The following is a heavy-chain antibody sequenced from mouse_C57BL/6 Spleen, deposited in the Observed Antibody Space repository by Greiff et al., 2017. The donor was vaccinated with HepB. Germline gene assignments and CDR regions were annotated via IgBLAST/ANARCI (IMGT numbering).Heavy chain of an antibody. CDR1: GFTFSNYW. Sequence: EVKLVESGGGLVQPGGSMKLSCVASGFTFSNYWMNWVRQSPEKGLEWVAQIRLKSDNYATHYAESVKGRFTISRDDSKSSVYLQMNNLRAEDTGIYYCTGYAYFDVWGTGTTVTVSS. V-gene: IGHV6-3*01. CDR2: IRLKSDNYAT. CDR3: TGYAYFDV. J-gene: IGHJ1*03. D-gene: IGHD6-5*01.